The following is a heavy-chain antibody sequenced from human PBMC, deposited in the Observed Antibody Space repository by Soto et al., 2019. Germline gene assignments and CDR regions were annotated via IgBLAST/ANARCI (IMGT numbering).Heavy chain of an antibody. CDR3: ARSYYYDSSGYTPLFDI. J-gene: IGHJ3*02. CDR1: GGSISSGGYY. V-gene: IGHV4-31*03. CDR2: IYYSGST. Sequence: SETLSLTCTVSGGSISSGGYYWSWIRQHPGKGLEWIGYIYYSGSTYYNPSLKSRVTISVDTSKNQFSLKLSSVTAADTAVYYCARSYYYDSSGYTPLFDIWGQGTMVTVSS. D-gene: IGHD3-22*01.